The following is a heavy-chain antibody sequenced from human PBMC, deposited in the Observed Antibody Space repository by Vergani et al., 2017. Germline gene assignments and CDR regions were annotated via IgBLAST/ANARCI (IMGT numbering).Heavy chain of an antibody. CDR1: GASIRSSNYY. J-gene: IGHJ5*02. V-gene: IGHV4-39*01. D-gene: IGHD6-19*01. CDR2: IYYSGST. Sequence: QLQLQESGPGLLKPSATLSLTCSVSGASIRSSNYYWGWIRQPPGKGLEWIASIYYSGSTYYNPSLKSRFTISVDTSKNQFSLKLCSVTAADTAVYFCARHSTVEWLAKFRWINPWGKGILVTVS. CDR3: ARHSTVEWLAKFRWINP.